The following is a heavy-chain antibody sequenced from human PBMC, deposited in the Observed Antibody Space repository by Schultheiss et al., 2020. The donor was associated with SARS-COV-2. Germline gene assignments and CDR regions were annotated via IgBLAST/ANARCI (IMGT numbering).Heavy chain of an antibody. CDR1: GFTFSSYA. CDR3: ARVHTAMVRYYYYMDV. J-gene: IGHJ6*03. CDR2: INSDGSST. Sequence: GESLKISCATSGFTFSSYAMHWVRQAPGKGLVWVSRINSDGSSTSYADSVKGRFTISRDNAKNTLYLQMNSLRAEDTAVYYCARVHTAMVRYYYYMDVWGKGTTVTVSS. V-gene: IGHV3-74*01. D-gene: IGHD5-18*01.